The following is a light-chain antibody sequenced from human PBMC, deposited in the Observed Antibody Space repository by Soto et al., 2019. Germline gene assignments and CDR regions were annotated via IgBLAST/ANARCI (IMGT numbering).Light chain of an antibody. CDR3: QHRRT. CDR1: QGVSSY. CDR2: DAS. V-gene: IGKV3-11*01. Sequence: EIVLTQSPATLSLSPGERATLSCRASQGVSSYLAWYQQNPGQAPRLLIYDASNRATGIPARFSGSGSGTDFTLTISSLEPEDFAVYYCQHRRTFGQGTKV. J-gene: IGKJ1*01.